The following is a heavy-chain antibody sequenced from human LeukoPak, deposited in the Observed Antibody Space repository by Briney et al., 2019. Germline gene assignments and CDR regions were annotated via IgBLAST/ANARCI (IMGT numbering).Heavy chain of an antibody. V-gene: IGHV3-21*01. D-gene: IGHD6-13*01. CDR2: ISSSSSYI. CDR3: ARTEAAAGTGDWFDP. J-gene: IGHJ5*02. CDR1: GFTFSSYS. Sequence: EGSLRLSCAASGFTFSSYSMNWVRQAPGKGLEWVSSISSSSSYIYYADSVKGRFTISRDNAKNSLYLQMNSLRAEDTAVYYCARTEAAAGTGDWFDPWGQGTLVTVSS.